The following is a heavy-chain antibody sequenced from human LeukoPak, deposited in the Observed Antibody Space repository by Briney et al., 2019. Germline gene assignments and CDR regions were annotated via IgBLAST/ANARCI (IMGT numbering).Heavy chain of an antibody. Sequence: ASVKVSCKASGYTFTSYDINWVRQATGQGLEWMGWMNPNSGNTGYAQKFQGRVTMTRNTSISTAYMELSSLRSEDTAVYYCARADIVVVPAAGDCYYYYYMDVWGKGTTVTVSS. V-gene: IGHV1-8*01. CDR3: ARADIVVVPAAGDCYYYYYMDV. CDR1: GYTFTSYD. CDR2: MNPNSGNT. J-gene: IGHJ6*03. D-gene: IGHD2-2*01.